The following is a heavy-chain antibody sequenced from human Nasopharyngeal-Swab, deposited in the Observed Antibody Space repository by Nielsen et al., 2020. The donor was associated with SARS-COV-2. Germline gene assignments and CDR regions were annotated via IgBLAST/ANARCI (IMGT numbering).Heavy chain of an antibody. J-gene: IGHJ4*02. CDR1: GWSISSYY. CDR2: INHSGGT. V-gene: IGHV4-34*01. CDR3: ARGQDGAAAAL. D-gene: IGHD6-13*01. Sequence: WGSLTLTCTVSGWSISSYYWSWIRQLPGKGLEWNGEINHSGGTGYNPSLKRRVIISVDTSKNQLSLKLTSLTAAATAMYFCARGQDGAAAALWGKGTLVTVSS.